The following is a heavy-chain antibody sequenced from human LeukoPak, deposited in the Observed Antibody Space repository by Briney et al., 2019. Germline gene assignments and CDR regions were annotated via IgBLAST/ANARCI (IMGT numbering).Heavy chain of an antibody. Sequence: GGSLRLSCAASGFTFSTYWMHWVRQAPGTGLVWVSRIKSDGSDSNYADCVKGRFTISRDNAKDTLYLQMNSLRAEDTAVYHCVRVGGRSSIGGDCWGQGTLVTVSS. V-gene: IGHV3-74*01. D-gene: IGHD3-10*01. CDR1: GFTFSTYW. CDR2: IKSDGSDS. CDR3: VRVGGRSSIGGDC. J-gene: IGHJ4*02.